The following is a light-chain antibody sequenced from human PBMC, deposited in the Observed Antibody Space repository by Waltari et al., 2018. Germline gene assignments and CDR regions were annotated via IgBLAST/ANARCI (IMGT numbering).Light chain of an antibody. J-gene: IGKJ4*01. Sequence: EIVMTQSPSTLSVSPGERATLSCRASQNVTTYLDWYQQKPGQAPRLLIHRASIRATDIPGRFSGSGSGTEFTLTISGLQSEDFAVYFCQHYNNWPLTFGGGTKVEIK. CDR2: RAS. CDR1: QNVTTY. V-gene: IGKV3-15*01. CDR3: QHYNNWPLT.